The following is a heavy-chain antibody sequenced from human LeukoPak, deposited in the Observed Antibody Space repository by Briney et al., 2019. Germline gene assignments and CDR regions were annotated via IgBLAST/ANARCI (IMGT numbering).Heavy chain of an antibody. V-gene: IGHV1-18*01. CDR1: GYTFTSYG. CDR2: ISAYNGNT. CDR3: ARHSGIAAAGLYYYYGMDV. J-gene: IGHJ6*02. Sequence: GASVKVSCKASGYTFTSYGISWVRQAPGQGLEWMGWISAYNGNTNYAQKLQGRVTMTTDTPTSTAYMELRSLRSDDTAVYYCARHSGIAAAGLYYYYGMDVWGQGTTVTVSS. D-gene: IGHD6-13*01.